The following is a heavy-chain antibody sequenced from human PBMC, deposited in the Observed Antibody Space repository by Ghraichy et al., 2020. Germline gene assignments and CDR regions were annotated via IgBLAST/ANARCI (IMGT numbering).Heavy chain of an antibody. CDR3: AREGGYCSSTSCSEYMDV. CDR2: ISAYNGDT. V-gene: IGHV1-18*01. D-gene: IGHD2-2*01. J-gene: IGHJ6*03. Sequence: ASVKVSCKASGYTFTSYGFSWVRQAPGQGLEWMGWISAYNGDTNYAQKLQGRVTMTTDTSTSTAYMELRSLRSDDTAVYYCAREGGYCSSTSCSEYMDVWGKGTTVTVSS. CDR1: GYTFTSYG.